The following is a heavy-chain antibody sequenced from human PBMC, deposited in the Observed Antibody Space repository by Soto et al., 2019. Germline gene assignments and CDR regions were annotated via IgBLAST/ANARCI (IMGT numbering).Heavy chain of an antibody. V-gene: IGHV3-74*03. CDR3: ACLPMPRGPWDF. D-gene: IGHD3-10*01. CDR2: INSDGSTT. Sequence: EVQLVESGGGLVQPGGSLRLSCEASGFTFSSSWMHWVRQVPGKGLVWVSRINSDGSTTQYADSVRGRFTNSRDNAKNTLFLEVNSLTIEDSAVYFWACLPMPRGPWDFWGQGTLVTVSS. J-gene: IGHJ4*02. CDR1: GFTFSSSW.